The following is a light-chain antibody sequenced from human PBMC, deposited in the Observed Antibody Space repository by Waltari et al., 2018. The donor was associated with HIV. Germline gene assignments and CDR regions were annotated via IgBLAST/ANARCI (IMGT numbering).Light chain of an antibody. CDR1: QRIASW. CDR2: TAS. Sequence: DIQMTQSPSSVSASVGDRVTITCRASQRIASWLAWYQQRPGKAPNLLIHTASMLQSGVPSRFSGSGSGTDFTLTISNLQPEDFGTYYCQQSNGFVLTFGGGTKVEIK. CDR3: QQSNGFVLT. V-gene: IGKV1-12*01. J-gene: IGKJ4*01.